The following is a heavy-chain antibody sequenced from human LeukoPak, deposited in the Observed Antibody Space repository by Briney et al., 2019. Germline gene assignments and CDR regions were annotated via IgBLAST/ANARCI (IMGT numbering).Heavy chain of an antibody. V-gene: IGHV3-11*04. CDR1: GFTFSDYY. Sequence: GGSLRLSCAASGFTFSDYYMSWIRQAPGKGLEWVSYISSSGSTIYYADSVKGRFTISRDNAKNTLYLQMNSLRAEDTAVYYCARVGDNYYDSSGYYYYYYGMDVWGQGTTVTVSS. CDR3: ARVGDNYYDSSGYYYYYYGMDV. D-gene: IGHD3-22*01. J-gene: IGHJ6*02. CDR2: ISSSGSTI.